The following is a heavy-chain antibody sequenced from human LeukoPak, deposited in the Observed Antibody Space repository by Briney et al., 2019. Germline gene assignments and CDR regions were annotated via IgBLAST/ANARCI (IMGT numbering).Heavy chain of an antibody. CDR2: IWYEGSNK. CDR3: ARDFYEQWLVRYYFDY. CDR1: GFTFSSYV. V-gene: IGHV3-33*01. D-gene: IGHD6-19*01. J-gene: IGHJ4*02. Sequence: GTSLRLSCAASGFTFSSYVTHWVRQAPGKGLEWVVVIWYEGSNKYYADSVKGRFTIPRDNSKNTLYLQMNSLRAEDTAVYYCARDFYEQWLVRYYFDYWGQGTLVTVSS.